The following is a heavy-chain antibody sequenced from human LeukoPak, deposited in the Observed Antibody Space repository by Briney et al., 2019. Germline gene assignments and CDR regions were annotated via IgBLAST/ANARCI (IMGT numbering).Heavy chain of an antibody. CDR3: AKQMTGGRKFEY. V-gene: IGHV3-23*01. J-gene: IGHJ4*02. Sequence: GGTLRLSCAASGFTFSSSAMSWVRRAPGKGLEWVSEISASGGPHYPDSVKGRFTISRDNSKNMLYPQMDGLRADDTAVYYCAKQMTGGRKFEYWGQGTLVTVSS. CDR1: GFTFSSSA. D-gene: IGHD5-24*01. CDR2: ISASGGP.